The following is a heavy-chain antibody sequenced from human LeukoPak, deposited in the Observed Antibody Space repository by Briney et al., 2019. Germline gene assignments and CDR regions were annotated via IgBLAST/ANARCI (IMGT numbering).Heavy chain of an antibody. CDR3: ARGATYYYDSSGYYLFDY. D-gene: IGHD3-22*01. CDR2: ISYDGSNK. V-gene: IGHV3-30-3*01. J-gene: IGHJ4*02. Sequence: PGGSLRLSCAASGFTFSSYAMHWVRQAPGKWLEWVAVISYDGSNKYYADSVKGRFTISRDNSKNTLYLQMNSLRAEDTAVYYCARGATYYYDSSGYYLFDYWGQGTLVTVSS. CDR1: GFTFSSYA.